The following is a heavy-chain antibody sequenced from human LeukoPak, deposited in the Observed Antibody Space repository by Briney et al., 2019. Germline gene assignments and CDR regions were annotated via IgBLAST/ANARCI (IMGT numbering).Heavy chain of an antibody. D-gene: IGHD4-17*01. CDR2: INGYGSIT. CDR1: GFTFETYW. J-gene: IGHJ4*02. CDR3: ARDDPTVTTGPPVGS. Sequence: GGSLRLSCAASGFTFETYWMHWVRQAPGKGLEWVSCINGYGSITNYADSVKGRFTISRDNAKNTLYLQMNSLRVEDTAVYYCARDDPTVTTGPPVGSWGQGTLVTVSS. V-gene: IGHV3-74*01.